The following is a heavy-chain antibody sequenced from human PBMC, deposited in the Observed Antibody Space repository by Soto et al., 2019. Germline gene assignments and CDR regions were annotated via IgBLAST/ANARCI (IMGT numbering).Heavy chain of an antibody. D-gene: IGHD4-17*01. CDR1: GFTFSSYA. J-gene: IGHJ4*02. Sequence: QVQLVESGGGVVQPGRSLRLSCAASGFTFSSYAMHWVRQAPGNGLEWVAVISYDGSNKYYADSVKGRFTISRDNSKNTLYLQMNSLRAEDTAVYYCARDRDYGGNCFDYWGQGTLVTVSS. V-gene: IGHV3-30-3*01. CDR3: ARDRDYGGNCFDY. CDR2: ISYDGSNK.